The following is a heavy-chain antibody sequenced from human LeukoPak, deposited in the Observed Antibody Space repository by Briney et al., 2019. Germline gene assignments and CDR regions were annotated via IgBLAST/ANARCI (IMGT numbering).Heavy chain of an antibody. V-gene: IGHV3-7*01. J-gene: IGHJ4*02. CDR3: ARDGGSGWNPNFVY. D-gene: IGHD6-19*01. CDR2: IKQDGSEK. Sequence: GGSLRLSCAASGFIFSDYWMSWVRQAPGKGLEWVAIIKQDGSEKYYVDSVKGRFTISRDNAKNSLYLQMNSLRVEDTAVYYCARDGGSGWNPNFVYWGQGTLVTVSS. CDR1: GFIFSDYW.